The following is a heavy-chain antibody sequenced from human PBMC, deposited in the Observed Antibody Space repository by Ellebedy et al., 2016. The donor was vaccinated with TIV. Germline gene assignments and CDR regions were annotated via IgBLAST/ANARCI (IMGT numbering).Heavy chain of an antibody. CDR2: LTSGTPTV. CDR1: GFTFSSFH. J-gene: IGHJ4*02. CDR3: ATGGGRCYD. V-gene: IGHV3-48*04. D-gene: IGHD2-15*01. Sequence: GGSLRLSXAASGFTFSSFHMNWVRQAPGKGLEWVSFLTSGTPTVYYADSVKGRFTISRDNAKNSLYLQMNSLRAEDTAVYYCATGGGRCYDWGQGTLVTVSS.